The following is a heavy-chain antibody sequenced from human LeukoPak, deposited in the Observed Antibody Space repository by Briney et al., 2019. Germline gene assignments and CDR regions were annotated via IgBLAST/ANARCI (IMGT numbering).Heavy chain of an antibody. V-gene: IGHV1-69*05. Sequence: SVKVSCKASGGTFSSYAISWVRQAPGQGLEWMGGIIPIFGTANYAQKFQGRVTITTDESTSTAYMELSSLRSEDTAVYYCARRDSSSWYKNNAFDIWGQGTMVTVSS. CDR2: IIPIFGTA. CDR1: GGTFSSYA. D-gene: IGHD6-13*01. CDR3: ARRDSSSWYKNNAFDI. J-gene: IGHJ3*02.